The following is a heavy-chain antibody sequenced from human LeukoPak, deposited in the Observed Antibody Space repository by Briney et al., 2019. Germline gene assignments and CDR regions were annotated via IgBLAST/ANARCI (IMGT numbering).Heavy chain of an antibody. J-gene: IGHJ4*02. Sequence: GGSLRLSCAASGFTVSSNYMSWVRQAPGKGLEWVSYMRSSGNSKHYADSVKGRFTISRDNAKNSLYLQMNSLRAEDTAVYYCAGEMATTSLDAFDYWGQGTLVTVSS. CDR3: AGEMATTSLDAFDY. CDR1: GFTVSSNY. CDR2: MRSSGNSK. V-gene: IGHV3-11*04. D-gene: IGHD5-24*01.